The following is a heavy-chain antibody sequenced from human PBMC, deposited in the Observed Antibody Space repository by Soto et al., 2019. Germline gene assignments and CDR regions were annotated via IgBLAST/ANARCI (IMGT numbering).Heavy chain of an antibody. D-gene: IGHD2-21*02. CDR2: INYSRPT. CDR1: GGSVTNYY. Sequence: QVQLQESGPGLVKPSETLSLTCTVSGGSVTNYYWSWIRQSPGKGLEWIGYINYSRPTKYNPSLKSRVTISVDTSKNQFSLRVTSVTAADTAMYYCACTVEMTTAHFDYWGQGNLVTVSS. J-gene: IGHJ4*02. V-gene: IGHV4-59*02. CDR3: ACTVEMTTAHFDY.